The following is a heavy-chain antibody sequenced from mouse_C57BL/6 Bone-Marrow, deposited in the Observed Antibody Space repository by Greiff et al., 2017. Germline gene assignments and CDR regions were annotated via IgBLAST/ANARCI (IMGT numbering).Heavy chain of an antibody. D-gene: IGHD4-1*01. CDR1: GFSLTSYG. CDR2: ICSGGST. V-gene: IGHV2-2*01. J-gene: IGHJ2*01. CDR3: ARILGHY. Sequence: VQRVQSGPGLVQPSPSLSITCTASGFSLTSYGVHWVRQSPGKGLEWLGVICSGGSTDYNAAFISRLSIRKVNSNSQVYFKMNSLQADDTAMYYCARILGHYWGQGTTLTVSS.